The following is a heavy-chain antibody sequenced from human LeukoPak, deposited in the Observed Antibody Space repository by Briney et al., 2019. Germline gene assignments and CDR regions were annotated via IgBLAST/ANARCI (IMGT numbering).Heavy chain of an antibody. D-gene: IGHD3-22*01. CDR1: GFTFSSYA. V-gene: IGHV3-23*01. CDR2: ISGSGGST. J-gene: IGHJ4*02. Sequence: GGSLRLSCAASGFTFSSYAMSWVRQAPGKGLEWVSAISGSGGSTYYADSVKGRFTISRDNCKNSVYLQMTSLRAEDTAVYYCAKVYYYDSSGYFPPYYFDYWGQGTLVTVSS. CDR3: AKVYYYDSSGYFPPYYFDY.